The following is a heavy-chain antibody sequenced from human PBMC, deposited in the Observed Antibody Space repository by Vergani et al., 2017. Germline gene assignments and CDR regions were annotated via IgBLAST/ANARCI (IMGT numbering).Heavy chain of an antibody. CDR1: GFTVSSNY. J-gene: IGHJ4*02. CDR3: AREGYSGYVSVVY. D-gene: IGHD5-12*01. Sequence: EVQLLESGGGLVQPGGSLRLSCAASGFTVSSNYMSWVRQAPGKGLEWVSVIYSGGSTYYADSVKGRFTISRDNSKNTLYLQMNSLRAEDTAVYYCAREGYSGYVSVVYWGQGTLVTVSS. V-gene: IGHV3-53*01. CDR2: IYSGGST.